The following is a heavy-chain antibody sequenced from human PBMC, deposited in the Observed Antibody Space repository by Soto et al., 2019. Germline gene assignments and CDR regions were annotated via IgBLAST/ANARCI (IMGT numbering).Heavy chain of an antibody. CDR2: ISYDGSNK. J-gene: IGHJ2*01. CDR1: GFTFSSYA. CDR3: ARGHWYFDL. V-gene: IGHV3-30-3*01. Sequence: QVQLVESGGGVVQPGRSLRLSCAASGFTFSSYAMDWVRQAPGKGLEWVAFISYDGSNKYYADSVKGRFTISRDNSKNTLDLQMNSLRAQDTAVYYCARGHWYFDLWGRGTLVTVSS.